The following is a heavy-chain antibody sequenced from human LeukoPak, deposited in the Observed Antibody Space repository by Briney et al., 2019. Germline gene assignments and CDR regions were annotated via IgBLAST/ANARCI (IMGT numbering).Heavy chain of an antibody. CDR3: AGGGPHSASLPLDY. D-gene: IGHD2-15*01. V-gene: IGHV1-24*01. J-gene: IGHJ4*02. CDR1: GYTLTELS. Sequence: ASVKVSCKVSGYTLTELSMHWVRQAPGKGLEGMGGFDPEDGETIYAQKFQGRVTMTEDTSTDTAYMELSSLRSEDTAVYYCAGGGPHSASLPLDYWGQGTLVTVSS. CDR2: FDPEDGET.